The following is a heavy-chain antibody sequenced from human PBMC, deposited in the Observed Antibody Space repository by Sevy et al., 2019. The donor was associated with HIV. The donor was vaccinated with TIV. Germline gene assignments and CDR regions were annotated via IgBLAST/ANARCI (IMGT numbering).Heavy chain of an antibody. CDR3: ANSRGKYDGSSWLYYHYVMDV. Sequence: GGSLRLSCAASGFTFRRYGMHWARQAPGKGLEWLALISEDGSDKEYADSVKGRLTISRDNSKDTLYLQRDGPRLEDTAVYFCANSRGKYDGSSWLYYHYVMDVWGQGTTVTVSS. CDR1: GFTFRRYG. CDR2: ISEDGSDK. V-gene: IGHV3-30*18. J-gene: IGHJ6*02. D-gene: IGHD6-13*01.